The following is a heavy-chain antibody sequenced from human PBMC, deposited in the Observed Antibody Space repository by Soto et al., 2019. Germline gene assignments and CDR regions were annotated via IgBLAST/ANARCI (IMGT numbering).Heavy chain of an antibody. CDR2: IYYSGST. CDR1: GGSISSGDYY. V-gene: IGHV4-30-4*01. Sequence: SETLSLTCTVSGGSISSGDYYWSWIRQPPGRGLEWIGYIYYSGSTNYNPSLKSRVTISVDTSKNQFSLKLSSVTAADTAVYYCARIHMVRGVIITPNFDYWGQGTLVTVSS. D-gene: IGHD3-10*01. CDR3: ARIHMVRGVIITPNFDY. J-gene: IGHJ4*02.